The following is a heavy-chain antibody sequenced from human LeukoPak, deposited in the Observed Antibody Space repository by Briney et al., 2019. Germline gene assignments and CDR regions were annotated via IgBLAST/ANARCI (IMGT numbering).Heavy chain of an antibody. D-gene: IGHD3-10*01. V-gene: IGHV4-34*01. J-gene: IGHJ4*02. Sequence: SETLSLTCAVYSWTFSGYYWIWLRQPPGKGLEWIGEINHSGSNNYNQSLKSRVTISVDTSKNQISLKLSSVTAADTAVYYCARGDTYYYGSGSYLYWGQGTLVTVSS. CDR1: SWTFSGYY. CDR3: ARGDTYYYGSGSYLY. CDR2: INHSGSN.